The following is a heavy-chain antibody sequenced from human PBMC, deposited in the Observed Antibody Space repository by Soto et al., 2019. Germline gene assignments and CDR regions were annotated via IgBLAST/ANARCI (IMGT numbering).Heavy chain of an antibody. Sequence: ASVKVSCKASGYTFTSYARHWVRQAPGQGLEWMGWIIAINGTTNYAQKFQGRVTITTDESTSTDYMELSSLRSEDTAVYYCARGVRTGTYPAFDYWGQGTLVTVSS. CDR1: GYTFTSYA. CDR3: ARGVRTGTYPAFDY. CDR2: IIAINGTT. J-gene: IGHJ4*02. V-gene: IGHV1-3*01. D-gene: IGHD1-7*01.